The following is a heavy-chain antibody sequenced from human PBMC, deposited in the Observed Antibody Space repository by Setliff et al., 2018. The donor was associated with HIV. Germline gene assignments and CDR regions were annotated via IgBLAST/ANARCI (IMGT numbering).Heavy chain of an antibody. CDR3: ASTWSRVPYYLTDV. V-gene: IGHV1-8*01. Sequence: ASVKVSCKASGGTFSSQDINWVRQATGQGLEWMGWMNPNSGNTGYAPKFQGRVTMTRDTSINTAYMELSSLTSDDTAVYYCASTWSRVPYYLTDVWGQGTTVTVSS. CDR2: MNPNSGNT. CDR1: GGTFSSQD. J-gene: IGHJ6*02. D-gene: IGHD2-8*02.